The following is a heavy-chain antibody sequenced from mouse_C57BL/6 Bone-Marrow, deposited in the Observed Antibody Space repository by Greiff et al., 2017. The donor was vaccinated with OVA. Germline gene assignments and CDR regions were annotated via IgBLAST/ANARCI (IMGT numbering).Heavy chain of an antibody. J-gene: IGHJ4*01. D-gene: IGHD1-1*01. CDR1: GFSLSTFGMG. CDR3: ARMGILLRWDY. Sequence: QVQLKESGPGILQPSQTLSLSCSFSGFSLSTFGMGVGWLRQPSGMGLDWLAHTWWDDDKYYHPALKSRRTSSTETTNNPDFLKIANVDTAGTATYYCARMGILLRWDYWGQGTSVTVSS. CDR2: TWWDDDK. V-gene: IGHV8-8*01.